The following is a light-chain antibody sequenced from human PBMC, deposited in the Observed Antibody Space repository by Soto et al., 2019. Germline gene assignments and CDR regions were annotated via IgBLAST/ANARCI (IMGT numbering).Light chain of an antibody. CDR3: QQYNSYSRGT. CDR2: TVS. V-gene: IGKV1-5*03. J-gene: IGKJ1*01. Sequence: DIQMTQSPSTLSASVGDRVTITCRASQNINNWLAWYQQKPGKVPKLLIYTVSSLESGVPSRFSGSGSGTEFTLTISCLQPDDFATYYCQQYNSYSRGTFGQGTKVEIK. CDR1: QNINNW.